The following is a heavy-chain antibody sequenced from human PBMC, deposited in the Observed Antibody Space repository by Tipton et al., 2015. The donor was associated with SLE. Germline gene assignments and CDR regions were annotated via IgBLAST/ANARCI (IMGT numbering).Heavy chain of an antibody. CDR2: INHSGST. CDR3: AREPSTPYYYDSSGYAPGAFDI. D-gene: IGHD3-22*01. CDR1: GGSFSGYY. V-gene: IGHV4-34*01. J-gene: IGHJ3*02. Sequence: TLSLTCAVYGGSFSGYYWSWIRQPPGKGLEWIGEINHSGSTNYNPSLKSRVTISVDTSKNQFSLKLSSVTAADTAVYYCAREPSTPYYYDSSGYAPGAFDIWCQGTMVTVSS.